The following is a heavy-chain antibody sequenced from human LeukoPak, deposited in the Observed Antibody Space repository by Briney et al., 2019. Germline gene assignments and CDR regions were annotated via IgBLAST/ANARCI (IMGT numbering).Heavy chain of an antibody. CDR1: GFTFTSYS. CDR2: ISSGGFFI. J-gene: IGHJ5*02. D-gene: IGHD6-19*01. Sequence: PGGSLRLSCAASGFTFTSYSMNWLRRAPGKGLEWVSSISSGGFFIYYADSVKGRFTISRDNAKNSLFLQMNSLRGEDTAAYYCARDGGVDRLGVAVTDGFDPWGQGTLVSVSS. CDR3: ARDGGVDRLGVAVTDGFDP. V-gene: IGHV3-21*06.